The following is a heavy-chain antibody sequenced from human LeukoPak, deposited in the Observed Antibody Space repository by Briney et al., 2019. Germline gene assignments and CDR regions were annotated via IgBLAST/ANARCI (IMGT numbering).Heavy chain of an antibody. CDR2: INSDESRT. J-gene: IGHJ4*02. CDR1: AFTFSTYW. V-gene: IGHV3-74*01. D-gene: IGHD3-9*01. Sequence: GGSLRLSCAASAFTFSTYWMHWVRQAPGKGLVWVSRINSDESRTNYPDAVKGRFTISRDNAKNTLYLQMNSLRAEDTAVYYCARGGDILTGYYNVIRDPTLYYFDYWGQGTLVTVSS. CDR3: ARGGDILTGYYNVIRDPTLYYFDY.